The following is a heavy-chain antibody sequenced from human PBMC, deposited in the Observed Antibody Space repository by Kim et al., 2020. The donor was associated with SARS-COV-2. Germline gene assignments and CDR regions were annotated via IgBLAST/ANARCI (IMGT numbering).Heavy chain of an antibody. V-gene: IGHV1-69*13. CDR2: IIPILGTP. CDR3: ARGSTSMIVVVYDS. Sequence: SVKVSCKASGGTFNSYSINWVRQAPGQGLEWMGGIIPILGTPEYSQTFRGRVTITADESTSTAYMELRGLRFDDTAVYYCARGSTSMIVVVYDSWGQGTLVTVSS. CDR1: GGTFNSYS. J-gene: IGHJ4*02. D-gene: IGHD3-22*01.